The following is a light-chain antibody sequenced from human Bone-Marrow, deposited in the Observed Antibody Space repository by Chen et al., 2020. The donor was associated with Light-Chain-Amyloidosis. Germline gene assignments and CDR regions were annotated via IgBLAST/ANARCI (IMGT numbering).Light chain of an antibody. J-gene: IGKJ2*03. CDR2: DAS. V-gene: IGKV1-33*01. Sequence: DIQMTQSPSSLSASVGDTVTITCQASQDISNSLNWYQHKPGKAPKLLVWDASNLETGVPSRFSGRGSGAVFPFTISSLQPEGLATYYCQQYEYLYSFGQGTKLE. CDR1: QDISNS. CDR3: QQYEYLYS.